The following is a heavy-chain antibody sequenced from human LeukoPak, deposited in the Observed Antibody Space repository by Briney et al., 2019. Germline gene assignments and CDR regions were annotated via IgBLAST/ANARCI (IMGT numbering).Heavy chain of an antibody. CDR1: GGSINSYY. CDR3: ARGGYYGSGNDFRFDP. V-gene: IGHV4-59*01. D-gene: IGHD3-10*01. CDR2: IHYTGST. J-gene: IGHJ5*02. Sequence: SETLSLTCTVSGGSINSYYWSWIRQPPGKGLECIGYIHYTGSTNYKPSLKSRVTISIDTSKNQFSLKLSSVTAADTAIYYCARGGYYGSGNDFRFDPWGQGTLVTVSS.